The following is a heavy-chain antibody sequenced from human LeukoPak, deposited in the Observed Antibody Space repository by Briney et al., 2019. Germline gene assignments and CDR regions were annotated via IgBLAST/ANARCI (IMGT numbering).Heavy chain of an antibody. CDR1: GFTFSSYA. V-gene: IGHV3-23*01. J-gene: IGHJ3*02. D-gene: IGHD3-22*01. Sequence: GGSLRLSCAASGFTFSSYAMSWVRQAPGKGLEWVSAISGSGGSTYYADSVKGRFTISRDNSKTTLYLQMNSLRAEDTAVYYCAKPTYYYDSSGYWAFDIWGQGTMVTVSS. CDR3: AKPTYYYDSSGYWAFDI. CDR2: ISGSGGST.